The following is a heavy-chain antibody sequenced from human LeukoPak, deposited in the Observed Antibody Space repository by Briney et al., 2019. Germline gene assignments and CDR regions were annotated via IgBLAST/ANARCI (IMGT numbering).Heavy chain of an antibody. Sequence: GGSLRLSCAASGSTFSSHTMNWVRQAPGKGLEWISYISNTGSVIYYAESVKGRFTISRDNAKNSLYLQMNSLRAEDTAVYYCARNLPAADYWGQGTLVTVSS. CDR2: ISNTGSVI. V-gene: IGHV3-48*04. D-gene: IGHD2-2*01. J-gene: IGHJ4*02. CDR1: GSTFSSHT. CDR3: ARNLPAADY.